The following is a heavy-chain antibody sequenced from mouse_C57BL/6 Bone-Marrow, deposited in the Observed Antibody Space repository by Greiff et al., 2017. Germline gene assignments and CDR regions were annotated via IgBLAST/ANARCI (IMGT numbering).Heavy chain of an antibody. D-gene: IGHD2-10*01. J-gene: IGHJ3*01. V-gene: IGHV5-17*01. CDR3: ARPPYYGNSFAY. Sequence: EVQGVESGGGLVKPGGSLKFSCAASGFTFSDYGMHWVRQAPEKGLEWVAYISSGSSTIYYADTVKGRFTISRDNAKNTLFLQMTSLRSEDTAMYYCARPPYYGNSFAYWGQGTLVTVSA. CDR2: ISSGSSTI. CDR1: GFTFSDYG.